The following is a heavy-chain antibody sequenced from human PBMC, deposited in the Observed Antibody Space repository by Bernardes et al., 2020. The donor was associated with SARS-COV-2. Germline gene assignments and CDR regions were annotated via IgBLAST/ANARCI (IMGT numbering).Heavy chain of an antibody. CDR2: IWYDGSNK. V-gene: IGHV3-33*01. CDR1: GFTFSSYG. D-gene: IGHD1-26*01. CDR3: ARAKWLRGSYS. J-gene: IGHJ3*01. Sequence: GGSLRLSCAASGFTFSSYGMHWVRQAPGKGLEWVAVIWYDGSNKYYADSVKGRFTISRDNSKNTLYLQMNSLRAEDTAVYYCARAKWLRGSYSWGQGTMVTVSS.